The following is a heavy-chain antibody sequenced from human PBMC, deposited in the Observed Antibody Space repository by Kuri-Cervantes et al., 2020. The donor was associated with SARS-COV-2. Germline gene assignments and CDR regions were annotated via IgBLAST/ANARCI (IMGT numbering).Heavy chain of an antibody. CDR3: SRYYDYVWGSYRYRGYAFDI. CDR1: GLTFSNAW. Sequence: GESLKISCAASGLTFSNAWMNWVRQAPGKGLEWVGRIKSKTDGGTTDYAAPVKGRFTISRDDSKNTLYLQMNSLKTEDTAVYYCSRYYDYVWGSYRYRGYAFDIWGQGTMVTVSS. D-gene: IGHD3-16*02. V-gene: IGHV3-15*07. J-gene: IGHJ3*02. CDR2: IKSKTDGGTT.